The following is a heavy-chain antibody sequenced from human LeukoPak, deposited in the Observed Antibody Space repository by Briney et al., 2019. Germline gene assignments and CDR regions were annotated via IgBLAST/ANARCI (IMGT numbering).Heavy chain of an antibody. Sequence: GGSLRLSCAASGFTFSSYAMNWVRQAPGKGLEWVSAFGGSGGSTYYADSVKGRFTISTDNSKNTLYLQMNSLRSEDTAVYYCAIHPGGYDSIDYWGQGTLVTVSS. CDR3: AIHPGGYDSIDY. CDR1: GFTFSSYA. J-gene: IGHJ4*02. CDR2: FGGSGGST. D-gene: IGHD5-12*01. V-gene: IGHV3-23*01.